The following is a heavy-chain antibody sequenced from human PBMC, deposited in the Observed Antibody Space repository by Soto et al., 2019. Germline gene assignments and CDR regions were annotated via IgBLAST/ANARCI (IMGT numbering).Heavy chain of an antibody. J-gene: IGHJ6*02. CDR3: ATGYCSSTSCYEHYYYYYGMDV. CDR2: IYYSGST. Sequence: SETLSLSCTVSGGSISGSSYYWGWVRQPPGKGLEWIGSIYYSGSTYYNPSLKSRVTISVDTSKNQFSLKLSSVTAADTAVYYCATGYCSSTSCYEHYYYYYGMDVWGQGTTVTVSS. D-gene: IGHD2-2*01. V-gene: IGHV4-39*01. CDR1: GGSISGSSYY.